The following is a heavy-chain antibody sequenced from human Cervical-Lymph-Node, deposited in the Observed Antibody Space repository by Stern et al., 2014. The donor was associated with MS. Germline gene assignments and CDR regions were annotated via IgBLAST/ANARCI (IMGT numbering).Heavy chain of an antibody. CDR3: AREAAMAVAGTGVDY. V-gene: IGHV1-2*06. Sequence: QDQLVQSGAEVKKPGASVKVSCKASGYTFTGYYMHWVRQAPGQGLDWMGRIKPNSGGTKYAQKFQGRVTMTRDTSISTAYMELSRLRSDDTAVYYCAREAAMAVAGTGVDYWGQGTLVTVSS. D-gene: IGHD6-19*01. CDR2: IKPNSGGT. J-gene: IGHJ4*02. CDR1: GYTFTGYY.